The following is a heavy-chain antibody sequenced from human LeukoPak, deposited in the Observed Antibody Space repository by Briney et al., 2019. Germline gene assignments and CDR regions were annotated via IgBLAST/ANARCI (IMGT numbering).Heavy chain of an antibody. CDR1: GFTFSSYT. CDR3: ARDRIVVVAATPVY. V-gene: IGHV3-21*01. J-gene: IGHJ4*02. D-gene: IGHD2-15*01. CDR2: ISGSNSYI. Sequence: GGSLRLSCAASGFTFSSYTMHWIRQAPGKGLEWVSSISGSNSYIFYADSVKGRFTVSRDNAKDSLYLQMNSLRAEDTAVYYCARDRIVVVAATPVYWGQGTLVTVSS.